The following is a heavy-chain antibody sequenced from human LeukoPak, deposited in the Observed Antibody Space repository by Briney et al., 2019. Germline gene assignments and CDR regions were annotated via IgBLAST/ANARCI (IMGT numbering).Heavy chain of an antibody. CDR3: AKLTRGYCSSTACPNWLDP. D-gene: IGHD2-2*01. J-gene: IGHJ5*02. Sequence: PGGSLRLSCAASGFTFSSYGMHWARQAPGKGLEWVAVIWYDGSNKYYADSVKGRFTISRDNSKNTLYLQMNSLRAGDTAIYYCAKLTRGYCSSTACPNWLDPWGQGTLVTVSS. V-gene: IGHV3-33*06. CDR1: GFTFSSYG. CDR2: IWYDGSNK.